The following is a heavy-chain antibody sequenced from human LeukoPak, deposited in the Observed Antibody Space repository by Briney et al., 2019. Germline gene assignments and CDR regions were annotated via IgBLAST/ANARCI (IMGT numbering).Heavy chain of an antibody. V-gene: IGHV3-23*01. D-gene: IGHD3-10*01. CDR3: AKLHDPGDY. CDR2: ISGSGGST. CDR1: GFTFSSYG. Sequence: PGGTLRLSCAASGFTFSSYGMSWVRQAPGKGLEWVSAISGSGGSTYYADSVKGRFTISRDNSNNTLYLQMNSLRAEDTAVYYCAKLHDPGDYWGQGTLVTVSS. J-gene: IGHJ4*02.